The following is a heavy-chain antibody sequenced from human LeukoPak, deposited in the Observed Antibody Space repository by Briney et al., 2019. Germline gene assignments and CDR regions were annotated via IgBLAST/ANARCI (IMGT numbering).Heavy chain of an antibody. V-gene: IGHV4-59*08. D-gene: IGHD5-18*01. CDR1: GGSISSYY. J-gene: IGHJ4*02. Sequence: SETLSLTCTVSGGSISSYYWSWIRQPPGKGLEWIGYIYYSGSTNYNPSLKSRVTISVDTSENQFSLKLSSVTAADTAVYYSTRHWDTLLDYWGQGTLVTVSS. CDR2: IYYSGST. CDR3: TRHWDTLLDY.